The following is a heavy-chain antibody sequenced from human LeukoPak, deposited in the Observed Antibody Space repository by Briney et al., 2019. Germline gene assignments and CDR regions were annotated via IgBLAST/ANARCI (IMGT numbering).Heavy chain of an antibody. V-gene: IGHV4-39*07. CDR1: GASISSTIYY. D-gene: IGHD2-21*02. Sequence: SETLSLTCTVSGASISSTIYYWGWIRQPPGKGLEWIGSVFYSENTYYHPSLKSRVTISVDTSKNQFSLNLNSVTAADTAVYFCASGPWVTPFDYWGQGTLVPVSS. CDR3: ASGPWVTPFDY. CDR2: VFYSENT. J-gene: IGHJ4*02.